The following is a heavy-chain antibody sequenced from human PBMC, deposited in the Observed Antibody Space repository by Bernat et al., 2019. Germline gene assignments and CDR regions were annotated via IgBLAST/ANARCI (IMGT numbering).Heavy chain of an antibody. CDR3: ARQDDFWSGFVV. D-gene: IGHD3-3*01. V-gene: IGHV3-66*04. Sequence: EVQLVESGGNLVQPGGSLSLSCAASGFTVSSNYMSWVRQAPGKGLEWVSTIYSDGSTYYADSVKGRFVSSRDNSKNTLFLHMSRLRADDMALYYCARQDDFWSGFVVWGRGTLVTVSS. CDR1: GFTVSSNY. CDR2: IYSDGST. J-gene: IGHJ5*02.